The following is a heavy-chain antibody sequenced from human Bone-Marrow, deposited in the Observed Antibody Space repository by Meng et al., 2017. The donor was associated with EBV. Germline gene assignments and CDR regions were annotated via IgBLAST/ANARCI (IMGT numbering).Heavy chain of an antibody. Sequence: QVQLVPSAAEVKEPGSSVKVPCRTSGGPFRNYAVSWVRQAPGQGLEWLGGFLPTLGAPNYAQKFHGRVTITADESTSTHYMDLSSLRSDDTAVYYCASESGRGYTPDYWGQGTLVTVSS. V-gene: IGHV1-69*01. J-gene: IGHJ4*02. CDR1: GGPFRNYA. CDR2: FLPTLGAP. CDR3: ASESGRGYTPDY. D-gene: IGHD3-10*01.